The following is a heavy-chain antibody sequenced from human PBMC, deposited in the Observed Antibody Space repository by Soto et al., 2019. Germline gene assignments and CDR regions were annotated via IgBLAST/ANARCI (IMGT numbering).Heavy chain of an antibody. CDR2: ISHSGNT. V-gene: IGHV4-61*03. CDR3: ARDTRITIFGVVTNGFDP. Sequence: QVQLQGSGPGLVKPSETLSLTCSVSGGSVSSDNYYWSWIRQPPGKGLEWIGYISHSGNTNYNPSLKSRVTISIDTSKNHLSLKMTSVTAADTAVYYCARDTRITIFGVVTNGFDPWGQGTLVTVSS. J-gene: IGHJ5*02. CDR1: GGSVSSDNYY. D-gene: IGHD3-3*01.